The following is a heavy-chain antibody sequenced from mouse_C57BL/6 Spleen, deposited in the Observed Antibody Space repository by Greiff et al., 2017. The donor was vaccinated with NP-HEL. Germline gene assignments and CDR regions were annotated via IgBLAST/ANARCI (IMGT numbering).Heavy chain of an antibody. Sequence: VQLQQSGAELAKPGASVKLSCKASGYTFTSYWMHWVKQRPGQGLEWIGYINPSSGYTKYNQKFKDKATLTADKSSSTAYMQLSSLTYEDSAVYYCARTPPSHWDALYYWGQGTTLTVSS. D-gene: IGHD4-1*01. J-gene: IGHJ2*01. CDR2: INPSSGYT. CDR1: GYTFTSYW. CDR3: ARTPPSHWDALYY. V-gene: IGHV1-7*01.